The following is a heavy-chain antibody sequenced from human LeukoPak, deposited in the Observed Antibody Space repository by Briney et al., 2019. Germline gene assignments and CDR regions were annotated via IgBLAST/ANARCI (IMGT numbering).Heavy chain of an antibody. D-gene: IGHD3-3*01. CDR3: ARDYDFWSGKKGDLFDY. Sequence: ASVKVSCKASGYTFTSYDINWVRQATGQGLEWMGWMNPNSGNTGYAQKFQGRVTITRDTSASTAYMELSSLRSEDTAVYYCARDYDFWSGKKGDLFDYWGQGTLVTVSS. CDR1: GYTFTSYD. CDR2: MNPNSGNT. V-gene: IGHV1-8*01. J-gene: IGHJ4*02.